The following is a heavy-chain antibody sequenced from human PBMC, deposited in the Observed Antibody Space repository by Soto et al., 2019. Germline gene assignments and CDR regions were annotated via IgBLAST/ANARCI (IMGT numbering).Heavy chain of an antibody. CDR3: AKGPLGYCSGGSCYYPVD. J-gene: IGHJ4*02. CDR1: GFTFSSHG. D-gene: IGHD2-15*01. Sequence: EVHLLESGGGLVQPGGSLRLSCAASGFTFSSHGMSWVRQAPGKGLEWVSAITSSGGSTYYADSVKGRFTISRDNSKNTLYLHLNSLRAEDTAIYYCAKGPLGYCSGGSCYYPVDWGQGTLFTVSS. V-gene: IGHV3-23*01. CDR2: ITSSGGST.